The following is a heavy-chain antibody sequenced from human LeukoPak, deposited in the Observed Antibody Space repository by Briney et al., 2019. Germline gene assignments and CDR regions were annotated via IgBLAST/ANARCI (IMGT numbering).Heavy chain of an antibody. V-gene: IGHV3-7*03. Sequence: PGGSLRLSCAASGFRFSTYWMIWVRQAPGKGLEWVANINQDGSQKYYVDSVKGRFTISRDNAKNSLYLQMNSLRVEDTAVYYCARTDFWSGYGALEYYYYGMDVWGQGTTVTVSS. CDR2: INQDGSQK. D-gene: IGHD3-3*01. CDR3: ARTDFWSGYGALEYYYYGMDV. J-gene: IGHJ6*02. CDR1: GFRFSTYW.